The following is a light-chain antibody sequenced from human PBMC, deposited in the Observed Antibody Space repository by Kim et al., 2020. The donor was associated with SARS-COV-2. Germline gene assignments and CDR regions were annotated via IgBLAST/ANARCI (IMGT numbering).Light chain of an antibody. J-gene: IGLJ1*01. CDR3: CSYTASSTFV. CDR2: DVS. V-gene: IGLV2-14*03. CDR1: SSDVGGFNS. Sequence: QSALTQPASVSGSPGQLLTISCTGASSDVGGFNSVSWYQHHPGKAPKLMIYDVSKRPSGVSDRFSGSKSGDTASLTISGLQAEDEADYYCCSYTASSTFVFGTGTKVIIL.